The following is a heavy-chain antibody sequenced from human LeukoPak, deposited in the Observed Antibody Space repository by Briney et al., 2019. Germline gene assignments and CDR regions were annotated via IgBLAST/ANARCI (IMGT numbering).Heavy chain of an antibody. D-gene: IGHD6-19*01. Sequence: GASVKVSCKASGGTFSSYAISWVRQAPGQGLEWMGGIIPIFGTANYAQKFQGRVTITADESTSTAYMELSSLRSEDTAVYYCARDVGAVAGTDYWGQGTLVTVSS. V-gene: IGHV1-69*13. CDR3: ARDVGAVAGTDY. J-gene: IGHJ4*02. CDR1: GGTFSSYA. CDR2: IIPIFGTA.